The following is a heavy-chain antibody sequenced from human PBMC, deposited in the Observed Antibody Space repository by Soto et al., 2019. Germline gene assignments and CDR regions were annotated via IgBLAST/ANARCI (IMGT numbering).Heavy chain of an antibody. V-gene: IGHV3-53*01. CDR2: LYNDGET. D-gene: IGHD3-9*01. Sequence: EVLLVESGGGLIQPGGSLRLSCAASGLTVSSNYMGWVRQAPGKGLEWVSLLYNDGETRHYGDSAKGRFTISRDNSKNTLYLQMTSLRAEDTTVYYCARDMGVTGYYHYFDNWGLGTLVTVSS. J-gene: IGHJ4*02. CDR1: GLTVSSNY. CDR3: ARDMGVTGYYHYFDN.